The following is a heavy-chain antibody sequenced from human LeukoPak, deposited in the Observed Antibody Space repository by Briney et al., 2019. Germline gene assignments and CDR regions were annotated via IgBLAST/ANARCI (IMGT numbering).Heavy chain of an antibody. Sequence: QPGGSLRLSCAASGIIFCNNWMLWVRRGPGKGLVWISRINSDGCRVIYAASVKGRLTLSRDNAKNTLYLQMSSLRAEDTAVYYCARDVPHNWFDTWGQGTLVTVSS. CDR1: GIIFCNNW. V-gene: IGHV3-74*01. CDR3: ARDVPHNWFDT. CDR2: INSDGCRV. J-gene: IGHJ5*02.